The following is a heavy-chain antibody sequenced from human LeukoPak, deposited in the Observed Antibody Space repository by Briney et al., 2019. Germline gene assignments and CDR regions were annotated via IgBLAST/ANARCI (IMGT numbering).Heavy chain of an antibody. V-gene: IGHV1-69*13. CDR3: ARDHGKEDIGVFDP. J-gene: IGHJ5*02. CDR2: IIPIFGTA. D-gene: IGHD4-23*01. CDR1: GGTFSSYA. Sequence: SVKVSCKASGGTFSSYAISRVRQAPGQGLEWMGGIIPIFGTANYAQKFQGRVTITADESTSTAYMELRSLRSDDTAVYYCARDHGKEDIGVFDPWGQGTLVTVSS.